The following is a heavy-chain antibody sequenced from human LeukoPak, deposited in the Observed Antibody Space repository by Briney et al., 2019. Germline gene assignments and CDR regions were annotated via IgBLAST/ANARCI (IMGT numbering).Heavy chain of an antibody. V-gene: IGHV1-18*01. J-gene: IGHJ6*02. CDR3: ARRTTVTTLYYYYGLDV. CDR1: GYTFTSYG. CDR2: ISAYNGNT. Sequence: VASVNVSCMASGYTFTSYGISWVRQARGQGLEWMGWISAYNGNTNYAQKLQGRVTMTTDTSTSTAYMELRSLRSDDTAVYYCARRTTVTTLYYYYGLDVWGQGTTVTVSS. D-gene: IGHD4-17*01.